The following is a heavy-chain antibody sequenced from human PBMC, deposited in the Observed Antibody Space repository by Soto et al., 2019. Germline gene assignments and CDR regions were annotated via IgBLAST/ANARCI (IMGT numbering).Heavy chain of an antibody. CDR1: GFTFSSYG. CDR2: IWYDGSNK. D-gene: IGHD2-15*01. J-gene: IGHJ4*02. CDR3: ARAYIGYCSGGSCYPSLDY. Sequence: VQLVESGGGVVQPGRSLRLSCAASGFTFSSYGMHWVRQAPGKGLEWVAVIWYDGSNKYYADSVKGRFTISRDNSKNTLYLQMNSLRAEDTAVYYCARAYIGYCSGGSCYPSLDYWGQGTLVTVSS. V-gene: IGHV3-33*01.